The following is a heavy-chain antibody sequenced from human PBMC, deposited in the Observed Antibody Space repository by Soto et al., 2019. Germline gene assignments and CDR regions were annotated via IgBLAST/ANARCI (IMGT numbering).Heavy chain of an antibody. Sequence: QVQLVQSGAEVKKPGSSVKVSCKASGGTFSSYAISWVRQAPGQGLEWMGGIIPIFGTANYAQKFQGRVTITADESTSTAYMELSSLRSEDTAVYYCASSLVAATDDHYYYYSGMDVWGQGTTVTVSS. V-gene: IGHV1-69*01. CDR2: IIPIFGTA. D-gene: IGHD2-15*01. CDR3: ASSLVAATDDHYYYYSGMDV. J-gene: IGHJ6*02. CDR1: GGTFSSYA.